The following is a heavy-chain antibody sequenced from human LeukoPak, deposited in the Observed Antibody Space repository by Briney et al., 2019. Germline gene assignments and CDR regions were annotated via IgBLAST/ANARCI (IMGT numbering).Heavy chain of an antibody. CDR1: GVSFSGYY. CDR3: ARGFERRYYYYGMDV. J-gene: IGHJ6*02. D-gene: IGHD1-1*01. Sequence: SETLSLTCAVYGVSFSGYYWSWIRQPPGKGLEWIGEINHSGSTNYNPSLKSRVTISVDTSKNQFSLKLSSVTAADTAVYYCARGFERRYYYYGMDVWGQGTTVTVSS. V-gene: IGHV4-34*01. CDR2: INHSGST.